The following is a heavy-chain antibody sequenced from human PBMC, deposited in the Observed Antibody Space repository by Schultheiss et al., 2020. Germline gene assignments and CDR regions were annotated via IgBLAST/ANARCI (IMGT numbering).Heavy chain of an antibody. CDR3: ARGTIAVAGNK. Sequence: TLSLTCTVSGGSVSSGSYYWSWIRQPPGKGLEWIGYIYYSGSTNYNPSLKSRVTISVDTSKNQFSLKLSSVTAADTAVYYCARGTIAVAGNKWGQGTLVTVSS. V-gene: IGHV4-61*01. CDR1: GGSVSSGSYY. D-gene: IGHD6-19*01. CDR2: IYYSGST. J-gene: IGHJ4*02.